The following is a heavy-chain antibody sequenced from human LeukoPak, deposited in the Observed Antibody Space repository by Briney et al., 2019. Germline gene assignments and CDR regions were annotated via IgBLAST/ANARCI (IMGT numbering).Heavy chain of an antibody. V-gene: IGHV4-34*01. CDR3: ARHRRRGGTFHAFDI. CDR2: INHSGSP. D-gene: IGHD3-16*01. Sequence: SEILSLTCAVYGGSFSDYYWTWIRQPPGKGLEWIGKINHSGSPNYNPSLKSRVTISLDTSKNQFSLRLSSVTAADTAVYYCARHRRRGGTFHAFDIWSQGTMVTVSS. CDR1: GGSFSDYY. J-gene: IGHJ3*02.